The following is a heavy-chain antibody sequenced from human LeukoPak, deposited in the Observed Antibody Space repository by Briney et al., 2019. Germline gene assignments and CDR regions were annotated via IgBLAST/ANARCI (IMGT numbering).Heavy chain of an antibody. D-gene: IGHD7-27*01. CDR2: IYYSGST. Sequence: PSQTLSLTCAVSGGSISSGDYYWSWIRQPPGKGLEWIGYIYYSGSTYYNPSLKSRVTISVDTPKNQFSLKLSSVTAADTAVYYCAGSRLVTGEDAFDIWGQGTMVTVSS. CDR3: AGSRLVTGEDAFDI. J-gene: IGHJ3*02. V-gene: IGHV4-30-4*01. CDR1: GGSISSGDYY.